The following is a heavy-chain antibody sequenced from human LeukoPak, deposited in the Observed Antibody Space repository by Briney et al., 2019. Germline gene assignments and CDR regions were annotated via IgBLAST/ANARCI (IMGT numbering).Heavy chain of an antibody. Sequence: PSGTLSLTCAVSGGSISRSDWWSWVRQPPGKGLEWIGEIYHSGSTNYNPSLKSRVTISLDMFKNQFSLKVSSVTAADTAVYYCASSWTEGYWGPGTLVTFPS. CDR3: ASSWTEGY. CDR2: IYHSGST. CDR1: GGSISRSDW. V-gene: IGHV4-4*02. D-gene: IGHD3/OR15-3a*01. J-gene: IGHJ4*02.